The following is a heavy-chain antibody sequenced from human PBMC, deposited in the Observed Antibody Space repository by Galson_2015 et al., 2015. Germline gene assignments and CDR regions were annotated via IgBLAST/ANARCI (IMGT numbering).Heavy chain of an antibody. CDR1: GFTFSGYG. CDR2: IWYDGSNK. V-gene: IGHV3-33*01. CDR3: ARVGCTGGVCYGAPFDY. Sequence: SLRLSCAASGFTFSGYGMHWVRQAPGKGLEWVAVIWYDGSNKYYADSVKGRFTISRDNSKNTLYLQMNSLRAEDTAVYYCARVGCTGGVCYGAPFDYWGQGTLVTVSS. J-gene: IGHJ4*02. D-gene: IGHD2-8*02.